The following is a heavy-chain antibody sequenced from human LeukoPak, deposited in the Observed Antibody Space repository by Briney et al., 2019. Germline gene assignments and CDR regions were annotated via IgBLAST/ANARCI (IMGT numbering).Heavy chain of an antibody. V-gene: IGHV3-30-3*01. CDR3: ARDQPYYFDY. CDR2: ISYDGSNK. J-gene: IGHJ4*02. CDR1: GFTFSSYA. Sequence: GRSLRLSCAASGFTFSSYAMHWVRQAPGKGLEWVAVISYDGSNKYYADSVKGRFTISRDNSKNTLYLQMNSLRAEDTAVYCCARDQPYYFDYRGQGTLVTVSS.